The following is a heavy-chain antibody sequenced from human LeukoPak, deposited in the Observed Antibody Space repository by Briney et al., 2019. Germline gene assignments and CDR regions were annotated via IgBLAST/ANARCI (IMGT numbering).Heavy chain of an antibody. CDR1: VYTLTSYG. CDR3: ARGSAVTFGGVSVRYGFYDY. J-gene: IGHJ4*02. Sequence: ASVKVSRKASVYTLTSYGISWVRQAPGQGVEWMGWISAYNGNTHYAQKLQGRVTMTTDTSTSTAYMELRSLRSDDTAVYYCARGSAVTFGGVSVRYGFYDYWGQGTLVTVSS. V-gene: IGHV1-18*01. CDR2: ISAYNGNT. D-gene: IGHD3-16*02.